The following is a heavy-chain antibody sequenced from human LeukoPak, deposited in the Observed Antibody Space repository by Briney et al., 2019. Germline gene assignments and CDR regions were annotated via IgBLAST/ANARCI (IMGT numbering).Heavy chain of an antibody. CDR3: ARQKCTSASCLTKNAFDV. J-gene: IGHJ3*01. D-gene: IGHD2-2*01. Sequence: SETLPLTCTVSGSISSYYWSWIRQPPGKGLEWIGYIYPSGTTNYNPSLKSRVTISVDTSKNQFSLDLSSVTAADSAVYYCARQKCTSASCLTKNAFDVWGQGAMVTVSS. CDR1: GSISSYY. V-gene: IGHV4-4*09. CDR2: IYPSGTT.